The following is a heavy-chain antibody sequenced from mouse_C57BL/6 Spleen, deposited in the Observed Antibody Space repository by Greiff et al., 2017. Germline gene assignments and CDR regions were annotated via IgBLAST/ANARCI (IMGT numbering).Heavy chain of an antibody. CDR2: IDPETGGT. CDR1: GYTFTDYE. CDR3: TNPHMDYAMDY. Sequence: VQLQQSGAELVRPGASVTLSCKASGYTFTDYEMHWVKQTPVHGLEWIGAIDPETGGTAYNQKFKGKAILTADKSSSTAYMELRSLTSEDSAVYYCTNPHMDYAMDYWGQGTSVTVSS. V-gene: IGHV1-15*01. J-gene: IGHJ4*01.